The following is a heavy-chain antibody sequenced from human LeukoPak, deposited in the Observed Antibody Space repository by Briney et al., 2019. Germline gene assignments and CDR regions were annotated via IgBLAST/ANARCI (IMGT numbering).Heavy chain of an antibody. Sequence: ASVKVSCKASGYTFTAYYIHWVRQAPGQGLEYLGWINPDSGASNYAQKFQGRVTMTRDTSIRTVYMEMSRLRSDDTAVYYCARPSGSYVLLDAFDIWGQGTTVTVSP. CDR2: INPDSGAS. J-gene: IGHJ3*02. CDR3: ARPSGSYVLLDAFDI. CDR1: GYTFTAYY. D-gene: IGHD1-26*01. V-gene: IGHV1-2*02.